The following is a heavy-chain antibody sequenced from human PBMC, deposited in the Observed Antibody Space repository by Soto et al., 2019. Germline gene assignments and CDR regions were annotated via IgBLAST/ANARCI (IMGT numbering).Heavy chain of an antibody. J-gene: IGHJ5*02. V-gene: IGHV3-9*01. CDR2: ISWNSGSI. Sequence: GGSLRLSCAASGFTFDDYAMHWVRQAPGKGLEWVSGISWNSGSIGYADSVKGRFTISRDNAKNSLYLQMNSLRAEDTALYYCAKDMITGTTVGFNTFDPWGQGTLVTVSS. D-gene: IGHD1-7*01. CDR3: AKDMITGTTVGFNTFDP. CDR1: GFTFDDYA.